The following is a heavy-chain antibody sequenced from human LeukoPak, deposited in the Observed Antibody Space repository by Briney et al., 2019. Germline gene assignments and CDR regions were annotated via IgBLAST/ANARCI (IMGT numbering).Heavy chain of an antibody. CDR1: GFTFSSYG. J-gene: IGHJ6*03. D-gene: IGHD2-15*01. V-gene: IGHV3-33*06. CDR3: AKDSTLGYCSGGSCYGLYYYYYMDV. CDR2: IWYDGSKK. Sequence: GGSLRLSCAASGFTFSSYGMHWVRQAQGKGMEWVAVIWYDGSKKYYADSVKGRFTISRENTKNNMYMQMNRQRDEDRAVYYCAKDSTLGYCSGGSCYGLYYYYYMDVWGKGTTVTVSS.